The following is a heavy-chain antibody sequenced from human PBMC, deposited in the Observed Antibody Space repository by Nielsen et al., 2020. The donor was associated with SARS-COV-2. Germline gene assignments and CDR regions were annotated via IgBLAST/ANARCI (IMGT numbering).Heavy chain of an antibody. D-gene: IGHD6-13*01. V-gene: IGHV3-11*01. CDR1: GFTFSDYY. J-gene: IGHJ3*02. CDR2: ISSSGSTI. Sequence: GESLKISCAASGFTFSDYYMSWIRQAPGKGLEWVSYISSSGSTIYYADSVKGRFTISRDNAKNSLYLQMNSLRAEDTAVYYCARGLQQQLVLTDAFDIWDQGTMVTVSS. CDR3: ARGLQQQLVLTDAFDI.